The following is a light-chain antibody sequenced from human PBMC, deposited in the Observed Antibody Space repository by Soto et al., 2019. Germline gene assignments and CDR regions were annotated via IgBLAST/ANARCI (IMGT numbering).Light chain of an antibody. CDR3: CSYAGSYAYV. V-gene: IGLV2-11*01. CDR2: DVS. J-gene: IGLJ1*01. Sequence: QSALTHPRSVSWSPGQSVTISCTGTSSDIGLYNYVSWFQQHPGKVPKLMIFDVSKRPSGVPDRFSGSKSGNTASLTISGLQAEDEADYYCCSYAGSYAYVFGTGTKVTVL. CDR1: SSDIGLYNY.